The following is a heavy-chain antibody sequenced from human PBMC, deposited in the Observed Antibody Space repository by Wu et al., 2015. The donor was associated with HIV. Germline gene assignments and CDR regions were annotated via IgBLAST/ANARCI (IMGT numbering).Heavy chain of an antibody. Sequence: QVQLVQSGAEVKKPGSSVKVSCKASGGTFSSYAISWVRQAPGQGLEWMGRIIPIFGTAKLRTEVPGQSHDYRDESTSTAYMELSSLRSEDTAVYYCARVSNDEALSDDAFDYLGPRGQIGHRLF. CDR2: IIPIFGTA. D-gene: IGHD1-1*01. CDR3: ARVSNDEALSDDAFDY. CDR1: GGTFSSYA. J-gene: IGHJ3*02. V-gene: IGHV1-69*13.